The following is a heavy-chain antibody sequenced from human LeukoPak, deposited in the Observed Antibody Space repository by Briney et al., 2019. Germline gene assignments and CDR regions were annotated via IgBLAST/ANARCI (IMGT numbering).Heavy chain of an antibody. V-gene: IGHV4-34*01. Sequence: SQTLSLTCAVYGGSFSGYYWSWIRQPPGKGLEWIGEINHSRSTNYNPSLKSRVTISVDTSKNQFSLKLSSVTAADTAVYYCARGSYDYVWGSYRLYYFDYWGQGTLVTVSS. D-gene: IGHD3-16*02. J-gene: IGHJ4*02. CDR1: GGSFSGYY. CDR2: INHSRST. CDR3: ARGSYDYVWGSYRLYYFDY.